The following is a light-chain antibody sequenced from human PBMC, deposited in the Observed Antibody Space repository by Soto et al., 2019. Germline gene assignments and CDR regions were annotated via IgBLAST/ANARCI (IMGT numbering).Light chain of an antibody. CDR1: QSVSSSY. CDR3: QQYKNWPPIT. Sequence: EIVLTQSPGTLSLSPGERPTLSSRAIQSVSSSYLAWYQQKPGQAPRLLIYAASTRATGLPARFSGSGSGTDFTLTISSLQSEDFAVYYCQQYKNWPPITFGQGTRLEIK. CDR2: AAS. V-gene: IGKV3-15*01. J-gene: IGKJ5*01.